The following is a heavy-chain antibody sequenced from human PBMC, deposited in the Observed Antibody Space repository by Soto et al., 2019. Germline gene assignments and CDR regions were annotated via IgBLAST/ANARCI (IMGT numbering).Heavy chain of an antibody. J-gene: IGHJ6*03. V-gene: IGHV4-39*01. Sequence: SDPLSLTCTGAGGSISSSTYYWGWILQPPGKGLEWTGSIYYSGSTYYNPSLKSRVTISVDTSKNQFSLKLSSVTAADTAAYYCARHRRYGDYPYYYYYMDVWGKGTTVT. CDR3: ARHRRYGDYPYYYYYMDV. D-gene: IGHD4-17*01. CDR1: GGSISSSTYY. CDR2: IYYSGST.